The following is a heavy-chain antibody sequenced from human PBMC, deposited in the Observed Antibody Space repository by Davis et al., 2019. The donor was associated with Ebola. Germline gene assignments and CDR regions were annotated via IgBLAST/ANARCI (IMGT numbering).Heavy chain of an antibody. D-gene: IGHD3-16*01. V-gene: IGHV4-34*12. Sequence: PSETLSLTCAVYGGSFSGYYWSWIRQSPGKGLEWIGEIFHTGRTNYNPSLKSRVSISLDPSKNQFFLRLNSVTAADTAVYFCAALLGPQIHHGTFHYWGQGALVTVSS. J-gene: IGHJ4*02. CDR3: AALLGPQIHHGTFHY. CDR1: GGSFSGYY. CDR2: IFHTGRT.